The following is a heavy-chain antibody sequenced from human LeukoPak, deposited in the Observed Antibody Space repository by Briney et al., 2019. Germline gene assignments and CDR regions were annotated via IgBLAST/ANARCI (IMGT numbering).Heavy chain of an antibody. Sequence: GASVKVSCKASGYTFTSYDINWVRQATGQGLEWMGWMNPNSGNTGYAQKFQGRVTMTRNTSISTAYMELSSLSSEDTAVYYCARGFSIAVAGTAPPDYWGQGTLVTVSS. V-gene: IGHV1-8*01. CDR1: GYTFTSYD. CDR3: ARGFSIAVAGTAPPDY. J-gene: IGHJ4*02. CDR2: MNPNSGNT. D-gene: IGHD6-19*01.